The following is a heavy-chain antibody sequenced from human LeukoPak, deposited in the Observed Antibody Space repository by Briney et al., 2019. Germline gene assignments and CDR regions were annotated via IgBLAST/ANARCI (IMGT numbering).Heavy chain of an antibody. J-gene: IGHJ6*02. CDR2: ISRSGGST. D-gene: IGHD4-17*01. V-gene: IGHV3-23*01. Sequence: GGSPRVSSAPSGFTFCSYAMSWGCQAPREGLEWVSSISRSGGSTYYADYVKGRFTISRDNSKNTLYLQMNSLRAEDTAVYYCAKGATVTTVDAYYYGKDVWGQGTTVTVSS. CDR3: AKGATVTTVDAYYYGKDV. CDR1: GFTFCSYA.